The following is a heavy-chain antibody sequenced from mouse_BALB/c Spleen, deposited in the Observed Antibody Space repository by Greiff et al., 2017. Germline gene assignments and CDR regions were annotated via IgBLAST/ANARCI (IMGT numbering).Heavy chain of an antibody. D-gene: IGHD1-2*01. V-gene: IGHV1S135*01. CDR3: AIITTANYYAMDY. Sequence: VQLKESGPELGKPGASVKISCKASGYSFTGYNMYWVKQSHRKSLEWIGYIDPYNGGTSYNQKSKGKATLTVDKSSSTAYMHLNSLTSEDSAIYYCAIITTANYYAMDYWGQGTSVTVSS. J-gene: IGHJ4*01. CDR1: GYSFTGYN. CDR2: IDPYNGGT.